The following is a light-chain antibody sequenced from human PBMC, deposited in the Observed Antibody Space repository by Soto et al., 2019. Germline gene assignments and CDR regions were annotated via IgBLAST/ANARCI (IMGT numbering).Light chain of an antibody. J-gene: IGKJ5*01. CDR2: GSS. CDR3: QQYDSWPRT. CDR1: ESVAGH. V-gene: IGKV3-15*01. Sequence: EILMTQSPATLSVSPGERATLSCRASESVAGHLAWYQQKPGQAPRLLIHGSSIRATGIPVRFSGSGSGTECTLTISRLQSEDFAVYYCQQYDSWPRTFGQGTPLEIK.